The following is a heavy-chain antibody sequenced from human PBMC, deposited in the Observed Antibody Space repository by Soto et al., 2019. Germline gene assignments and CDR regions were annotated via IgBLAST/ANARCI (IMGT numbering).Heavy chain of an antibody. V-gene: IGHV4-39*01. J-gene: IGHJ5*02. D-gene: IGHD4-17*01. CDR2: IYYSGST. CDR1: GGSISSSSYY. Sequence: TSETLSLTCTVSGGSISSSSYYWGWIRQPPGKGLEWIGSIYYSGSTYYNPSLKSRVTISVDTSKNQFSLKLSSVTAADTAVYYCARHDYGDFNWFDPWGQGTLVTVSS. CDR3: ARHDYGDFNWFDP.